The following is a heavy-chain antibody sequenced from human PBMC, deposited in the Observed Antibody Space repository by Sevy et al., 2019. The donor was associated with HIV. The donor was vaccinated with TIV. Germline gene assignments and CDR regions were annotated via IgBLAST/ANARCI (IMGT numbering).Heavy chain of an antibody. D-gene: IGHD1-26*01. CDR3: ARGDLVGASRTYYYHGMDV. CDR1: GFALSNYYA. V-gene: IGHV3-30-3*01. J-gene: IGHJ6*02. Sequence: GGYLRLSCAASGFALSNYYAMHWVRQAPGKGLEWVALISYDGSDKYYADSVKGRFTISRDNAKNTLYLQMHSLRAEDTALYYCARGDLVGASRTYYYHGMDVWGQGTTVTVSS. CDR2: ISYDGSDK.